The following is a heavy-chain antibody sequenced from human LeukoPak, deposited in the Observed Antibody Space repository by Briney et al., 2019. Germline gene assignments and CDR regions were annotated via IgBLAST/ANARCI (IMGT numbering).Heavy chain of an antibody. D-gene: IGHD2-8*01. CDR2: IYTSGST. CDR3: ARDGAAGVRSYYYYMDV. Sequence: PSETLSLTCTVSGGSISSGSYSWSWIRQPAGKGLEWIGRIYTSGSTNYNPSLKSRVTISVDTSKNQFSLKLSSVTAADTAVYYCARDGAAGVRSYYYYMDVWGKGTTVTVSS. CDR1: GGSISSGSYS. J-gene: IGHJ6*03. V-gene: IGHV4-61*02.